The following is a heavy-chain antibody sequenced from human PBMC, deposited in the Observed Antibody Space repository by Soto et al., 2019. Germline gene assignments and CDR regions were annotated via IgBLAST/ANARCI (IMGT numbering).Heavy chain of an antibody. Sequence: ASVKVSCKATGYSFTSHYIHWVRQAPGQRLEWMGWINAGNGNTKYSQKFQGRVTITRDTSASTAYMELSSLRSEDTAVYYCARGITLPTPLDYWGQGTLVTVSS. CDR2: INAGNGNT. CDR3: ARGITLPTPLDY. CDR1: GYSFTSHY. D-gene: IGHD1-20*01. V-gene: IGHV1-3*01. J-gene: IGHJ4*02.